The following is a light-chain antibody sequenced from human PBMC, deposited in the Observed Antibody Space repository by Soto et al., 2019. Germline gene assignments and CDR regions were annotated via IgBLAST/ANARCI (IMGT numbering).Light chain of an antibody. V-gene: IGKV1-17*03. Sequence: DIQITQSPSSMSASVVDRVTVTFRASQAIGTYLVWFQQKPGKVPKRLIYAASSLQGGVPSRFSGSGSGTEFTLTISSLQPEDFATYYCLQHNTSPFNFGQGTRREIK. CDR1: QAIGTY. J-gene: IGKJ5*01. CDR2: AAS. CDR3: LQHNTSPFN.